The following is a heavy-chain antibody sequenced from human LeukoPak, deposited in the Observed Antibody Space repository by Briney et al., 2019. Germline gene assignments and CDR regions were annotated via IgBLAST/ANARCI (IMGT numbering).Heavy chain of an antibody. CDR3: AKDYCRGGNCPLPFFDS. J-gene: IGHJ4*02. V-gene: IGHV3-74*01. CDR1: GFTFSSYW. CDR2: INSDGSST. D-gene: IGHD2-15*01. Sequence: GGSLRLSCAASGFTFSSYWMHWVRQAPGKGLVWVSRINSDGSSTSYADSVKGRFTISRDNAKNTLYLQMNSLRAEDTATYYCAKDYCRGGNCPLPFFDSWGQGTLVTVSS.